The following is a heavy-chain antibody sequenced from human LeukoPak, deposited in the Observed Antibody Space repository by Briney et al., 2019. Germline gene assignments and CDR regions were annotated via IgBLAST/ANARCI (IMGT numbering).Heavy chain of an antibody. V-gene: IGHV3-20*04. D-gene: IGHD3-22*01. CDR3: ARAGGYYDSSGNYFDF. CDR2: INWNGGST. J-gene: IGHJ4*02. CDR1: GFTFDVYG. Sequence: PGGSLRLSCAASGFTFDVYGMSWVRQAPGKGLEWVSGINWNGGSTAYADSVKGRFTISRDNAKNSLYLQMNSLRAEDTAFYYCARAGGYYDSSGNYFDFWGQGTLVTVSS.